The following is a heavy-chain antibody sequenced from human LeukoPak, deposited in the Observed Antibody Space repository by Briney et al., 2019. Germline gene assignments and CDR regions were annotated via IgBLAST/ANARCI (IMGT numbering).Heavy chain of an antibody. V-gene: IGHV4-59*01. J-gene: IGHJ5*02. CDR1: GGSISSYY. Sequence: SETLSLTCTVSGGSISSYYWSWIRQPPGKGLEWIGYIYYSGSTNYNPSLRSRVTISVDTSKNQFSLKLSSVTAADTAVYYCARDRPRGAASTANWFDPWGQGTLVTVSS. CDR3: ARDRPRGAASTANWFDP. CDR2: IYYSGST. D-gene: IGHD6-13*01.